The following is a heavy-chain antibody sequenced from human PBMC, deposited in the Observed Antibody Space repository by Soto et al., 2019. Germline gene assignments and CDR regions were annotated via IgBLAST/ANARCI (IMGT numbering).Heavy chain of an antibody. J-gene: IGHJ6*02. CDR2: ISSSGSTI. Sequence: GGSLRLSCAASGFTFSSYEMNWVRQAPGKGLEWVSYISSSGSTIYYADSVKGRFTISRDNAKNSLYLQMNSLRAEDTAVYYCAGLFGVVIKAYYGMDVWGQGTTVTVSS. V-gene: IGHV3-48*03. D-gene: IGHD3-3*01. CDR3: AGLFGVVIKAYYGMDV. CDR1: GFTFSSYE.